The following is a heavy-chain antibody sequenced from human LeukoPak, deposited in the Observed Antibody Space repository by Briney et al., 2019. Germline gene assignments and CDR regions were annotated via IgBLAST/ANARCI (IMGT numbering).Heavy chain of an antibody. Sequence: GGSLRLSCAASGFTFSSYSMNWVRQAPGKGLEWVSSISSSSNYIYYADSVKGRFTISRDNAKNSLYLQMNSLRAEDTAVDYCASGSAVDTAMVTIAFDIWGQGTMVTVSS. CDR3: ASGSAVDTAMVTIAFDI. J-gene: IGHJ3*02. CDR1: GFTFSSYS. V-gene: IGHV3-21*01. CDR2: ISSSSNYI. D-gene: IGHD5-18*01.